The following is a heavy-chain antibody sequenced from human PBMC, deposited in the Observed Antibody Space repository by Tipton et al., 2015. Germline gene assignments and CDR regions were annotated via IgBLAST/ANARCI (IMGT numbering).Heavy chain of an antibody. V-gene: IGHV4-30-4*01. CDR1: GGSISSGAYY. D-gene: IGHD3-16*02. CDR2: ISYNGST. Sequence: TLSLTCTVSGGSISSGAYYWSWIRQPPGKGLEWIGHISYNGSTCCTPSLKSRLTTSIDTSKNHFSLNLTSVTAADTAMYYCARGGGDDYIWGSSRFDSWGQGILVTVSS. J-gene: IGHJ5*01. CDR3: ARGGGDDYIWGSSRFDS.